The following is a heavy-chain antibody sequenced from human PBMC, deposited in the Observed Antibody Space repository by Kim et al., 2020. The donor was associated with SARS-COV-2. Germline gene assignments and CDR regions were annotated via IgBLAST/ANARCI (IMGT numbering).Heavy chain of an antibody. CDR2: IYTSGST. J-gene: IGHJ4*02. D-gene: IGHD3-9*01. V-gene: IGHV4-61*02. Sequence: SETLSLTCTVSGGSISSGSYYWSWIRQPAGKGLEWIGRIYTSGSTNYNPSLKSRVTISVDTSKNQFSLKLSSVTAADTAVYYCARGYILTGYREFDYWGREPWSPSPQ. CDR1: GGSISSGSYY. CDR3: ARGYILTGYREFDY.